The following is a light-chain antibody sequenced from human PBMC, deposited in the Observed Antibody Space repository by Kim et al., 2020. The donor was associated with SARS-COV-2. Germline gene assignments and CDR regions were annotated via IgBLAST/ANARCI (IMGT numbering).Light chain of an antibody. Sequence: PGNTATVTCEGHNIGVQAVHWEQQKPGQTPLLVIYYDSDRPSGSPERLSGCNSGNKATLTLSRVEAGDEADYYCQVWDSSGDHYVFGTGTKVTVL. CDR2: YDS. V-gene: IGLV3-21*04. J-gene: IGLJ1*01. CDR3: QVWDSSGDHYV. CDR1: NIGVQA.